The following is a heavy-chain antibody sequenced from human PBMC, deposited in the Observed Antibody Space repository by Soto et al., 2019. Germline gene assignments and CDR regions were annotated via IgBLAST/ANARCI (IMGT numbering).Heavy chain of an antibody. Sequence: GASVKVSCKASGYTFSNYYMHWVRQAPGQGLEWMGIINPSTGSTTYAQNFQGRVTMTRDTSTSTVYVELSSLRSEDTAVYYCARVAGRFWYFDLWGRGTLVTAPQ. V-gene: IGHV1-46*01. CDR1: GYTFSNYY. J-gene: IGHJ2*01. CDR3: ARVAGRFWYFDL. CDR2: INPSTGST.